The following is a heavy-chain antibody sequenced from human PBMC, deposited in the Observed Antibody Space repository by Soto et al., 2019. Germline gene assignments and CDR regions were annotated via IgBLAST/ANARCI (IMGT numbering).Heavy chain of an antibody. CDR3: ARDGRYYFDY. D-gene: IGHD4-17*01. CDR2: ISYDGSNK. CDR1: GFTFSSYA. V-gene: IGHV3-30-3*01. Sequence: GGSLRLSCAASGFTFSSYAMHWVRQAPGKGLEWVAVISYDGSNKYYADSVKGRFTISRDNSKNTLYLQMNSLRAEDTAVYYCARDGRYYFDYWGQGTLVTVSS. J-gene: IGHJ4*02.